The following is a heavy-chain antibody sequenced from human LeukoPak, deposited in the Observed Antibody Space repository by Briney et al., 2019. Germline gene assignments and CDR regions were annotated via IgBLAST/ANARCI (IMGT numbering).Heavy chain of an antibody. CDR3: AKGSSIAARRGYLLDY. J-gene: IGHJ4*02. CDR2: IWYDGSNK. CDR1: GFTFSSYG. V-gene: IGHV3-33*06. Sequence: PGGSLRLSCAASGFTFSSYGMHWARQAPGKGLEWVAVIWYDGSNKYYAGSVKGRFTISRDNSKNTLYLQMNSLRAEDTAVYYCAKGSSIAARRGYLLDYWGQGTLVTVSS. D-gene: IGHD6-6*01.